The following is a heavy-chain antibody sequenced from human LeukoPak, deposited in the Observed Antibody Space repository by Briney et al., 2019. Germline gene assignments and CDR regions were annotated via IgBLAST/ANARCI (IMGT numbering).Heavy chain of an antibody. J-gene: IGHJ6*02. Sequence: PSETLSLTCMVSGGSINPYYWSWIRQPPGMGLEWIGYISYSGGTNYNPSLKSRVTISIDTSKNQFSLRLRSVSAADTGLYYCARIMDTPWGMDVWGQGTTVTVS. CDR1: GGSINPYY. CDR2: ISYSGGT. V-gene: IGHV4-59*01. D-gene: IGHD2-8*01. CDR3: ARIMDTPWGMDV.